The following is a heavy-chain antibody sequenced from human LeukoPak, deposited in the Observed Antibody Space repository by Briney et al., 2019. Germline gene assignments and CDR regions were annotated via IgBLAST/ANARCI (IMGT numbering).Heavy chain of an antibody. CDR2: ISSGGSTI. D-gene: IGHD5-18*01. V-gene: IGHV3-48*03. CDR1: AFTFSTYE. Sequence: PGGSLRLSCAASAFTFSTYEMNWVRQAPGKGLEWVSYISSGGSTIYYADSVKGRFTISRDNAKKSLYLQMNSLRAEDTAVYYCATEPQDSYGLDFEYWGQGTLVTVSS. J-gene: IGHJ4*02. CDR3: ATEPQDSYGLDFEY.